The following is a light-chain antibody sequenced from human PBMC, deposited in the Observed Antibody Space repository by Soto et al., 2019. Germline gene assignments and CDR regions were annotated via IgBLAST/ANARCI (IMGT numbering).Light chain of an antibody. V-gene: IGLV2-14*01. Sequence: QSALTQPASVSGSPGQSITISCTGTTSDVGGYNFVSWYQQHPGKAPKLMIYEVSNRPSGVSHRFSGSKSGNTASLTISGLQAEDEADYYCLSYTSIITWVFGGGTKLTVL. CDR1: TSDVGGYNF. CDR2: EVS. CDR3: LSYTSIITWV. J-gene: IGLJ3*02.